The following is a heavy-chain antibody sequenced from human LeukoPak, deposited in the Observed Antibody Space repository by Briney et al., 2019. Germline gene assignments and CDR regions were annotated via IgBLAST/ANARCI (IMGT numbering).Heavy chain of an antibody. CDR2: ISSNSDKI. J-gene: IGHJ5*02. V-gene: IGHV3-9*01. D-gene: IGHD4/OR15-4a*01. Sequence: SGGSLRLSCVASGFTFHDYAMHWVRQAPGKGLEWVSGISSNSDKIDYADSVKGRFIISRDNAENSLYLQMDRLRADDTAFYYCTKDRDYGLALAGWFDPWGQGTLVTVSS. CDR3: TKDRDYGLALAGWFDP. CDR1: GFTFHDYA.